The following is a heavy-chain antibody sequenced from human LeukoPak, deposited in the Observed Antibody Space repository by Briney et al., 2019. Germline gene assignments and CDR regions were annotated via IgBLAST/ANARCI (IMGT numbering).Heavy chain of an antibody. CDR1: GGSFSGYY. CDR2: INHSGST. CDR3: ARAVGAHF. V-gene: IGHV4-34*01. Sequence: PSETLSLTCAVYGGSFSGYYWSWIRQPPGKGLEWIGEINHSGSTNYNPSLKSRVTISVDTSKNQFSLKLSSVTAADTAVYYCARAVGAHFWGQGTLVTVSS. J-gene: IGHJ4*02. D-gene: IGHD1-26*01.